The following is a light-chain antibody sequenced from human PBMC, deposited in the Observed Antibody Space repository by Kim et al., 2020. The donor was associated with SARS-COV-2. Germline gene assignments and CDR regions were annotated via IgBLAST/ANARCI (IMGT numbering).Light chain of an antibody. Sequence: EIVLTQSPGTLSLSPGERATLSCRASQSLSSNYLAWYQQKPGQPPRLLIYGPSSRAAGVPDRFSGSGSGTDFTLAISRLEPEDFAVYYCQQYGSSPNTFGQGTKLEI. CDR3: QQYGSSPNT. V-gene: IGKV3-20*01. CDR1: QSLSSNY. CDR2: GPS. J-gene: IGKJ2*01.